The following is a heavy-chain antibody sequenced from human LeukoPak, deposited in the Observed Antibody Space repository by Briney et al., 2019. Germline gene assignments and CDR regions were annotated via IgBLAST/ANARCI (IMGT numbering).Heavy chain of an antibody. CDR2: IKQDGSEK. V-gene: IGHV3-7*01. J-gene: IGHJ4*02. Sequence: GGSLRLSCAASGFTFSSYWMSWVRQAPGKGLEWVANIKQDGSEKYYVDSVKGRFTISRDNFKNTLYLQMNSLRAEDTAVYYCARDRVGATDYFDYWGQGTLVTVSS. D-gene: IGHD1-26*01. CDR3: ARDRVGATDYFDY. CDR1: GFTFSSYW.